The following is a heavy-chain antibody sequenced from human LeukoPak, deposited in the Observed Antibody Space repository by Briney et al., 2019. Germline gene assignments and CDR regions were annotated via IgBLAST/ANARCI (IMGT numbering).Heavy chain of an antibody. CDR2: ISSSSSYI. CDR1: GFTFSSYS. V-gene: IGHV3-21*01. D-gene: IGHD4-23*01. CDR3: ARDGGHYGGNSFDY. J-gene: IGHJ4*02. Sequence: PGGSLRLSCAASGFTFSSYSMNWVRQAPGKGLEWVSSISSSSSYIYYADSVKGRFTISRDNAKNSLYLQMNSLRAEDTAVYYCARDGGHYGGNSFDYWGQRTLVTVSS.